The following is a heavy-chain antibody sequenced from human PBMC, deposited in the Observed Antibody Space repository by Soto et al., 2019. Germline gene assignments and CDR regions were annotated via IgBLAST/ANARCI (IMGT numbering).Heavy chain of an antibody. CDR1: GGSISSSSYY. Sequence: SETLSLTCTVSGGSISSSSYYWGWIRQPPGKGLEWIGSIYYSGSTYYNPSLKSRVTISVDMSKNQFSLKLSSVTAADTAVYYCARHGSSDYYGSGSYYSYYYYMDVWGKGTTVTVSS. J-gene: IGHJ6*03. V-gene: IGHV4-39*01. CDR2: IYYSGST. D-gene: IGHD3-10*01. CDR3: ARHGSSDYYGSGSYYSYYYYMDV.